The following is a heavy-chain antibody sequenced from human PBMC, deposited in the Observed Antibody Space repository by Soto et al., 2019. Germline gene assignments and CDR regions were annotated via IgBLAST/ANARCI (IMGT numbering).Heavy chain of an antibody. CDR3: ARKPYYYGSGSYRGGVMDV. J-gene: IGHJ6*02. CDR1: GFTFSSYA. CDR2: ISYDGSNK. Sequence: QVQLVESGGGVVQPGRSLRLSCAASGFTFSSYAMHGVRQAPGKGLEWVAVISYDGSNKYYADSVEGRFTISRDNSKNTLYLQMNSLRAEDTAVYYCARKPYYYGSGSYRGGVMDVWGQGTTVTVSS. D-gene: IGHD3-10*01. V-gene: IGHV3-30-3*01.